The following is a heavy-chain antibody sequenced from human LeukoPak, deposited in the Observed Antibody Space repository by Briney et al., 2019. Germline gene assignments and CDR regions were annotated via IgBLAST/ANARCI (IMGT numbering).Heavy chain of an antibody. V-gene: IGHV1-18*01. D-gene: IGHD2-15*01. CDR2: ISAYNGNT. CDR3: ARGGYCSGGSCQLRGFGY. Sequence: ASVKVSCKASGYTFTTYGVNWVRQAPGQGLEWMGWISAYNGNTNYAQNVRDRVTMTTDTSTSTAYMELRSLRSDDTAVYYCARGGYCSGGSCQLRGFGYWGQGTLVTVSS. J-gene: IGHJ4*02. CDR1: GYTFTTYG.